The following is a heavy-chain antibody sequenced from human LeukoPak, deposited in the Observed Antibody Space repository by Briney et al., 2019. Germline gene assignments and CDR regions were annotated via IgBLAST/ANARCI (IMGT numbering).Heavy chain of an antibody. CDR3: ARDWFDSGWYLDH. CDR1: GFTFSSFG. V-gene: IGHV3-30*03. Sequence: GGPLRLSCAASGFTFSSFGMHWVRQAPGRGLEWVALLSFDGNHQFYADSVKGRFTLSRDNFKNMVFLEMTSLRVEDTAVYYCARDWFDSGWYLDHWGQGALVTVCS. D-gene: IGHD6-19*01. J-gene: IGHJ4*02. CDR2: LSFDGNHQ.